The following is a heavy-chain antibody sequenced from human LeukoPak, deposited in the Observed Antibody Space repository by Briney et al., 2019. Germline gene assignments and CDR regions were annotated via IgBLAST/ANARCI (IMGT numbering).Heavy chain of an antibody. CDR1: GGSFSGYY. CDR2: INHSGST. CDR3: ARGLLYGDYTLY. D-gene: IGHD4-17*01. Sequence: NPSETLSLTCAVYGGSFSGYYWSWIRQPPGKGLEWIGEINHSGSTNYNPSLKSRVTISVDTSKNQFSLKLSSVTAADTAVYYCARGLLYGDYTLYWGQGTLVTVSS. V-gene: IGHV4-34*01. J-gene: IGHJ4*02.